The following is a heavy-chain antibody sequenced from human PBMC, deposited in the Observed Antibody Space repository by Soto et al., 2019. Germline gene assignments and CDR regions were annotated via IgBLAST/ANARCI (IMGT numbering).Heavy chain of an antibody. CDR2: IYHSGST. CDR1: GYSISSGYY. J-gene: IGHJ3*02. V-gene: IGHV4-38-2*02. Sequence: SETLSLTCTVSGYSISSGYYWGWIRQPPGKGLEWIGSIYHSGSTYYNPSLKSRVTISVDTSKNQFSLKLSSVTAADTAVYYCANTGAFDIWGQGTMVTVSS. CDR3: ANTGAFDI. D-gene: IGHD2-8*02.